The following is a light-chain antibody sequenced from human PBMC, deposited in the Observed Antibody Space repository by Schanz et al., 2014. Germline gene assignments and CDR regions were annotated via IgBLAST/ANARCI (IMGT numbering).Light chain of an antibody. CDR1: SSNIGSNY. J-gene: IGLJ2*01. CDR3: SSYGGSNFVV. Sequence: QSVLTQPPSASGTPGQRVTISCSGSSSNIGSNYVYWYQQLPGTAPKLLIYRNNQRPSGVPDRFSGSKSGTSASLAISGLQSEDEADYYCSSYGGSNFVVFGGGTKLTVL. V-gene: IGLV1-47*01. CDR2: RNN.